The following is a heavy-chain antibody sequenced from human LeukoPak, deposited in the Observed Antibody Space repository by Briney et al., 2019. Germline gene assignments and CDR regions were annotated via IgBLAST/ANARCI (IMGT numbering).Heavy chain of an antibody. V-gene: IGHV3-23*01. CDR1: GFTLSSYA. J-gene: IGHJ4*02. Sequence: GGSLRLSCAASGFTLSSYAMSWVRQAPGKGLEWVSAISDSGNTYHADSVKGRFTISRDNSKNTLYLQMNSLRAEDTAVYYCARDPATYYYDSSGDYWGQGTLVTVSS. CDR3: ARDPATYYYDSSGDY. D-gene: IGHD3-22*01. CDR2: ISDSGNT.